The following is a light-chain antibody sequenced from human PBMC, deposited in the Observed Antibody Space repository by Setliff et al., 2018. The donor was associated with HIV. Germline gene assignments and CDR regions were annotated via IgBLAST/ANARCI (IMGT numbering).Light chain of an antibody. V-gene: IGLV2-14*01. CDR3: TSYTTSRTVV. CDR1: SSDVGLYNY. J-gene: IGLJ2*01. CDR2: DVT. Sequence: QSVLTQPASVSGSPGQSITISCTGTSSDVGLYNYVSWYQQHPGKVPKVMIYDVTNRPSGVSNRFSGSKSGKTASLTISGLQAEDEADYYCTSYTTSRTVVFGGGTKVTVL.